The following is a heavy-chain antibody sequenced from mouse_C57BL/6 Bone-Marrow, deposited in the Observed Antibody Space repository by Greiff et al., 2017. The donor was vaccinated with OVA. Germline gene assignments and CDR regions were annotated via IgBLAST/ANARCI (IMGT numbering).Heavy chain of an antibody. CDR2: ISYDGSN. Sequence: EVQLQESGPGLVKPSQSLSLTCSVTGYSITSGYYWNWIRQFPGNKLEWMGYISYDGSNNYNPFLKNRISITRDTSKNQFFLKLNSVTTEDTATDYCASRYYGSSYFDYWGHGTTLTVSS. J-gene: IGHJ2*01. V-gene: IGHV3-6*01. D-gene: IGHD1-1*01. CDR1: GYSITSGYY. CDR3: ASRYYGSSYFDY.